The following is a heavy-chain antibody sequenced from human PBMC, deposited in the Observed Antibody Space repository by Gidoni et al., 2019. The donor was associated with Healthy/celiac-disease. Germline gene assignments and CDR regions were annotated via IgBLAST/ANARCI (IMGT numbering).Heavy chain of an antibody. CDR1: GGTFSSYP. CDR3: ARDYYGSGILDPPPKVNGILYYYYYGMDV. Sequence: QVQLVQSGAEVKKPGSSVKVSCKASGGTFSSYPVSWVRQAPGQGLEWMGRIIPILGIANYAQKFQGRVTITADKSTSTAYMELSSLRSEDTAVYYCARDYYGSGILDPPPKVNGILYYYYYGMDVWGQGTTVTVSS. CDR2: IIPILGIA. V-gene: IGHV1-69*04. D-gene: IGHD3-10*01. J-gene: IGHJ6*02.